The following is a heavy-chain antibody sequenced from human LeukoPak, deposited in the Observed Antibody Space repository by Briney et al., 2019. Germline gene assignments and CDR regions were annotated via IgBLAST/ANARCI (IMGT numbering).Heavy chain of an antibody. D-gene: IGHD3-22*01. Sequence: SATLSLTCTVSGGSVSSYYWSWIRQPPGKGLEWIGYIYYSGSTNYTPSLKSRVTISVDTSKNQFSLKLSSVTAADTAVYYCARVTYYYDSSGYYYFDYWGQGTLVTV. V-gene: IGHV4-59*02. CDR3: ARVTYYYDSSGYYYFDY. CDR1: GGSVSSYY. CDR2: IYYSGST. J-gene: IGHJ4*02.